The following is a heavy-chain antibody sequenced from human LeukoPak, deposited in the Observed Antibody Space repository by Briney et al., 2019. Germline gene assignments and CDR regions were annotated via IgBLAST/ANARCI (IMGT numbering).Heavy chain of an antibody. D-gene: IGHD3-10*01. J-gene: IGHJ4*02. Sequence: GESLKISCKGSGYSFTSYWIGWVRQMPGKGLEWMGIIYPGDSDTRYSPSFQGQVTISADKSISTAYLQWSSLKASDTAMYYCARTAGSGSYYNYFDYWGQGTLVTVSS. CDR1: GYSFTSYW. V-gene: IGHV5-51*01. CDR2: IYPGDSDT. CDR3: ARTAGSGSYYNYFDY.